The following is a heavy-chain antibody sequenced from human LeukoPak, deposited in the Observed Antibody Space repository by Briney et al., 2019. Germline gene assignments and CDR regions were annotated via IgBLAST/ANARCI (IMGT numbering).Heavy chain of an antibody. CDR1: GFTFSSYA. D-gene: IGHD2-2*01. J-gene: IGHJ4*02. V-gene: IGHV3-23*01. CDR2: ISGSGGST. Sequence: GGSLRLSCAASGFTFSSYAMSWVRQAPGKGLEWVSAISGSGGSTNYAESVKGRFTISRDNSKNTLFLQMSSLRAEDTAVYYCAIAAALSRWGQGTLVTVSS. CDR3: AIAAALSR.